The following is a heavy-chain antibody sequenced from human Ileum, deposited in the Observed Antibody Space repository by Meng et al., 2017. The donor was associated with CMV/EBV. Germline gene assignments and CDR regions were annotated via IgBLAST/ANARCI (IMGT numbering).Heavy chain of an antibody. V-gene: IGHV3-30*04. CDR2: TSYDGNKD. Sequence: GESLKISCAASGFNMNRYTMHWVRQAPGKGLEWVAVTSYDGNKDWYADSVKGRFNISRDNSKDTLYLQMNSLTREDTSVYYFARESTIFGVVTLTIPIDAFDIWGEGTMVTVSS. CDR3: ARESTIFGVVTLTIPIDAFDI. CDR1: GFNMNRYT. J-gene: IGHJ3*02. D-gene: IGHD3-3*01.